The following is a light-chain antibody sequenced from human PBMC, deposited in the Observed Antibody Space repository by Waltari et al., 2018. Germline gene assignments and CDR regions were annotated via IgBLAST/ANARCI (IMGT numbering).Light chain of an antibody. J-gene: IGLJ2*01. Sequence: QSALTQPASVSGSPGQSITISCTGTSSDVGGYNDVPWYQQHPGKAPKLMIYDVSKRPSGVSNRFSGSKSGNTASLTISGLQAEDEADYYCCSYAGSSTYVVFGGGTKLTVL. CDR3: CSYAGSSTYVV. V-gene: IGLV2-23*02. CDR2: DVS. CDR1: SSDVGGYND.